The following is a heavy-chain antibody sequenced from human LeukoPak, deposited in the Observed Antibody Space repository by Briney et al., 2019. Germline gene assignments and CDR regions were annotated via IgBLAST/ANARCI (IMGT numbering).Heavy chain of an antibody. CDR1: EFTFSTYA. CDR2: IKYDRSEI. J-gene: IGHJ3*02. D-gene: IGHD3-9*01. CDR3: VRDILTGWAFDI. Sequence: GGSLRLSCAASEFTFSTYAMHWVRQAPGKGLEWVANIKYDRSEIYYVDSVKGRFTISRDNVKNSLVLQMNSLRAEDTAVYYCVRDILTGWAFDIWGQGTMVTVSS. V-gene: IGHV3-7*01.